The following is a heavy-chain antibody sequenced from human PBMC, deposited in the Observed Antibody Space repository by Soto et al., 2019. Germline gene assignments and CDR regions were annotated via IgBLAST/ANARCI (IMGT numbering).Heavy chain of an antibody. CDR3: ASGLLDFWSGYYSPYRYYGMAG. CDR2: ISAYNGNT. CDR1: GYTFTSYG. D-gene: IGHD3-3*01. V-gene: IGHV1-18*04. Sequence: ASVKVSCKASGYTFTSYGISWVRQAPGQGLEWMGWISAYNGNTNYAQKLQGRVTMTTDTSTSTAYMELRSLRSDDTAVYYCASGLLDFWSGYYSPYRYYGMAGWGQGSTVTVS. J-gene: IGHJ6*02.